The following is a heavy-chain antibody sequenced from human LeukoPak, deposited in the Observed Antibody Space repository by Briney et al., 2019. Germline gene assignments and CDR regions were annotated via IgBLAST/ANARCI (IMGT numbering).Heavy chain of an antibody. CDR1: GFTFRSHA. V-gene: IGHV3-23*01. J-gene: IGHJ6*01. Sequence: GGSLRLSCAASGFTFRSHAMSWVRQSPGKGLEWISGLSGSGGNTYYADSVKGRFTISRDNSNDTPNLQMNSLRVDDTAVYFCVKSLSRGTMVRGSLGYYGMDVWGQGTTVIVSS. D-gene: IGHD3-10*01. CDR3: VKSLSRGTMVRGSLGYYGMDV. CDR2: LSGSGGNT.